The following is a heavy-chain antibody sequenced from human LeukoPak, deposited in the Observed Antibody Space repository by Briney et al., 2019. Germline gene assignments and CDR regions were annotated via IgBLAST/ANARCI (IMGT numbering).Heavy chain of an antibody. CDR3: ARRSSGYDLDY. Sequence: ASVKVSCKASGYTFTSYYMHWVRQAPGQGLEWMGIINPSGGSTSYAQKFQSRVTMTRDTSTSTVYMELSSLRSEDTAVYYCARRSSGYDLDYWGQGTLVTVSS. CDR2: INPSGGST. V-gene: IGHV1-46*01. D-gene: IGHD5-12*01. CDR1: GYTFTSYY. J-gene: IGHJ4*02.